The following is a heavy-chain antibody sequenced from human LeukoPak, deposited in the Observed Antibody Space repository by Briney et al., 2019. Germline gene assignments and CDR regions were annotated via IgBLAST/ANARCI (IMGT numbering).Heavy chain of an antibody. CDR2: ISGSGGSI. V-gene: IGHV3-23*01. D-gene: IGHD3-22*01. CDR3: AKRDYYDSSGYYYYFDY. CDR1: GFTFSSYA. J-gene: IGHJ4*02. Sequence: PGGSLRLSCAASGFTFSSYAMSWVRQAPGKGLEWVSAISGSGGSIYYADSVKGRFTISRDNSKNTLYLQMNSLRAEDTAVYYCAKRDYYDSSGYYYYFDYWGQGTLVTVSS.